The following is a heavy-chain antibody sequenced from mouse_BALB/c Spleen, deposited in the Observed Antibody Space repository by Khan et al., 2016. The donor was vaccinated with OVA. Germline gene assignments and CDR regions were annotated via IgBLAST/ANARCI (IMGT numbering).Heavy chain of an antibody. V-gene: IGHV9-4*02. D-gene: IGHD2-14*01. CDR1: GYTFTTAG. CDR2: INTHSGVP. CDR3: ARGGAAYYRDDGGAMEY. Sequence: QIQLVQFGPELKKPGETVRISCKASGYTFTTAGIQWVQQMPGKGLKWIGWINTHSGVPKYAEDFKGRFAFSLEISVSTTYLQITNLKNEDTATYFCARGGAAYYRDDGGAMEYWGQGTSVTVSS. J-gene: IGHJ4*01.